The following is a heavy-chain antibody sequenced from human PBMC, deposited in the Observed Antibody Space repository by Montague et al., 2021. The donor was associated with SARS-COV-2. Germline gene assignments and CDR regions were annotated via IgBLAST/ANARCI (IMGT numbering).Heavy chain of an antibody. J-gene: IGHJ4*02. CDR2: INHSGST. CDR1: GGSFSGYY. CDR3: ARGLAELRYFDWYHYYFDY. D-gene: IGHD3-9*01. Sequence: SETLSLTCIVCGGSFSGYYCSWIRQPPGKGLEWIGEINHSGSTNYNPSLKSRVTISVDTSKNQFSLKLSSVTAADTAVYYCARGLAELRYFDWYHYYFDYWGQGTLVTVSS. V-gene: IGHV4-34*01.